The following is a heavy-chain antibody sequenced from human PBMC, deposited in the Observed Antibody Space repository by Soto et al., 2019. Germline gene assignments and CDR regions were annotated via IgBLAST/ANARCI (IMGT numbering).Heavy chain of an antibody. CDR3: AKSFVALRHLYQYGDV. CDR2: ISWYGGSM. J-gene: IGHJ6*04. V-gene: IGHV3-9*01. Sequence: EVQLVESGGGLVQPGRSLRLSCAASGFTFRDYAMHWVRQAPGRGLEWVSGISWYGGSMGYADAVRGLFTIYRDDAKNPQLQQMNSQRPEDTSFYYCAKSFVALRHLYQYGDVWGKWTTFTVSP. D-gene: IGHD3-3*01. CDR1: GFTFRDYA.